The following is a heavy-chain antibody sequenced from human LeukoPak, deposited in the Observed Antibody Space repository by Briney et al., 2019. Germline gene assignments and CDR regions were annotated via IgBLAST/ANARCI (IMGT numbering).Heavy chain of an antibody. V-gene: IGHV5-51*03. Sequence: GESLNISCKGSGYSFTSYWIGWVRQMPGKGLEWMGIIYPGDSDTRYSPSFQGQVTISADKSISTAYLQWSSLKASDTAMYYCARPYCGGDCSLDAFDIWGQGTMVTVSS. D-gene: IGHD2-21*02. J-gene: IGHJ3*02. CDR1: GYSFTSYW. CDR2: IYPGDSDT. CDR3: ARPYCGGDCSLDAFDI.